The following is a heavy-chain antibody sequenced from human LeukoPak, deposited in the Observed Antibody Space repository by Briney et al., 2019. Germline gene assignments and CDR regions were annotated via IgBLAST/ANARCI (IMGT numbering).Heavy chain of an antibody. Sequence: PSETLSLTCTVSGSSISSYYWSWIRQPPRKGLEWIGYIYYSGSTNYNPSLKSRVTISVDTSKNQFSLKLSSVTAADTAVYYCARATATNYDFWGGPPQYFQHWGQGTLVTVSS. CDR3: ARATATNYDFWGGPPQYFQH. CDR2: IYYSGST. CDR1: GSSISSYY. J-gene: IGHJ1*01. V-gene: IGHV4-59*01. D-gene: IGHD3-3*01.